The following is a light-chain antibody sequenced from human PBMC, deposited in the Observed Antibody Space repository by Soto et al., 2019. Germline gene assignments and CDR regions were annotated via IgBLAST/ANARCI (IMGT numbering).Light chain of an antibody. CDR2: AVS. CDR3: SSYASSSSPYVV. J-gene: IGLJ2*01. CDR1: SSDVGGYNY. Sequence: QSALTQPASVSGSPGQSITISCTGTSSDVGGYNYVSWYQQHPGMAPKLMIYAVSNRTSGVSNRFSGSKSGNTASLTISGLQAEDEAHYYCSSYASSSSPYVVFGGGTKLTVL. V-gene: IGLV2-14*01.